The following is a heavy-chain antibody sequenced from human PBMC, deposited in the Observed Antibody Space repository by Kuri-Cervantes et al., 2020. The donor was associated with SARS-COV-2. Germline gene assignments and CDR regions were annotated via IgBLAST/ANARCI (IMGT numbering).Heavy chain of an antibody. V-gene: IGHV3-48*04. CDR1: GVIFSSHS. CDR3: ARDPGGDSYGYMWAFDI. J-gene: IGHJ3*02. Sequence: GESLKISCAASGVIFSSHSMNWVRQAPGKGLEWVSYNSSSSSTIYYADSEKDRFTISRDNAKNSLYLQMNSQRAEDTAVYYCARDPGGDSYGYMWAFDIWGQGTMVTVSS. D-gene: IGHD5-18*01. CDR2: NSSSSSTI.